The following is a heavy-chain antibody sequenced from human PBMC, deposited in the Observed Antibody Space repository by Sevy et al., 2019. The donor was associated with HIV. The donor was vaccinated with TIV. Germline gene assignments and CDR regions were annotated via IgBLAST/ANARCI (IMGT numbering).Heavy chain of an antibody. J-gene: IGHJ4*02. CDR3: RRWKRAQSIFDF. CDR2: LKSDVYGGTV. D-gene: IGHD1-1*01. V-gene: IGHV3-49*04. CDR1: GFTFGDYC. Sequence: GGSLRLSCTASGFTFGDYCMSWVRQAPGKGLEWVAFLKSDVYGGTVDHAASVRGRFVISTDDSKTIAYLQMNDLKTEDAGVYYCRRWKRAQSIFDFRGTGALVTISS.